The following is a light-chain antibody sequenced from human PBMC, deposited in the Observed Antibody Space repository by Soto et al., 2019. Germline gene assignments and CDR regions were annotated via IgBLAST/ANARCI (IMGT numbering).Light chain of an antibody. V-gene: IGLV2-8*01. J-gene: IGLJ2*01. CDR3: SSYGGRNNFVV. CDR2: EVS. Sequence: QSALTQPPSASGSPGQSVTISCTGASSDIGAYNYVSWYQQHPGKAPKLMIFEVSKRPSGVPDRFSGSKSGNTASLTVSGRQAEDEAIYYCSSYGGRNNFVVFGGGTKVTV. CDR1: SSDIGAYNY.